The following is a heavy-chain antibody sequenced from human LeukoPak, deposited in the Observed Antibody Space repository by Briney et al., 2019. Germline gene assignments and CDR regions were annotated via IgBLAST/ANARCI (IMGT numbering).Heavy chain of an antibody. CDR2: INPNSGGT. V-gene: IGHV1-2*02. Sequence: ASVKVSCKASGYTFTGYYMLWVRQAPGQGLEWMGWINPNSGGTNYAQKFQGRVTMTRDTSISTAYMELSRLRSDDTAVYYCAAAVYYYDSSGIHRDWFDPWGQGTLVTVSS. CDR1: GYTFTGYY. CDR3: AAAVYYYDSSGIHRDWFDP. D-gene: IGHD3-22*01. J-gene: IGHJ5*02.